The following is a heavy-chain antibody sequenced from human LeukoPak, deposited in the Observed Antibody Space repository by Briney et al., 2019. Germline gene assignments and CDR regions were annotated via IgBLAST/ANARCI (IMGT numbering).Heavy chain of an antibody. V-gene: IGHV3-30*02. CDR3: AKDVGFMEY. D-gene: IGHD1-1*01. CDR1: GFTFSSYG. Sequence: GGSLRLSCAVSGFTFSSYGMHWVRQAPGKGPEWVALIRNDGRNKYHKDSVRGRFTISRDNSKNTLYLQMNSLRAEDTAVYYCAKDVGFMEYWGQGTLVTVSS. J-gene: IGHJ4*02. CDR2: IRNDGRNK.